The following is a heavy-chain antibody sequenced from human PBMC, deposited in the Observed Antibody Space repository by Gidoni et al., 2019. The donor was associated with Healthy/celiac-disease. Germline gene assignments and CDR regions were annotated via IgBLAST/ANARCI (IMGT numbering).Heavy chain of an antibody. D-gene: IGHD5-12*01. CDR3: AKGGSSQDLDY. V-gene: IGHV3-30*18. J-gene: IGHJ4*02. CDR1: GFTFSSYG. Sequence: QVQLVESGGGVVQPGRCLRLSCAASGFTFSSYGMHWVRQAPGKGLEWVAVISYDGSNKYYADSVKGRFTISRDNSKNTLYLQMNSLRAEDTAVYYCAKGGSSQDLDYWGQGTLVTVSS. CDR2: ISYDGSNK.